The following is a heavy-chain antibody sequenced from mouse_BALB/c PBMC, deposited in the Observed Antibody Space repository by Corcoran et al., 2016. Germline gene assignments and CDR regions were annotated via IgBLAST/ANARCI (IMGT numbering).Heavy chain of an antibody. V-gene: IGHV1-26*01. D-gene: IGHD2-4*01. CDR1: GYSFTGYY. Sequence: EVQLHQSGPDLVKPGASVKISGKASGYSFTGYYMHWVKQSHVKSLEWIGRINPYNGATSYNQNFKDKASLTVDKSSSTAYMELHSLTSEDSAVYYCARDYDYWYFDVWGAGTTVTVSS. CDR3: ARDYDYWYFDV. J-gene: IGHJ1*01. CDR2: INPYNGAT.